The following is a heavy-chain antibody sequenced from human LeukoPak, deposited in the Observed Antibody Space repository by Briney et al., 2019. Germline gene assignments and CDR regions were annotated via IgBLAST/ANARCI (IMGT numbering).Heavy chain of an antibody. Sequence: SETLSLTCAVYGGSFSGYYWSWIRQPPGKGLEWIGEINHSGSTNYNPPLKSRVTISVDTSKNQFSLKLSSVTAADTAVYYCARGRRSHYYDSSGYFDYWGQGTLVTVSS. D-gene: IGHD3-22*01. V-gene: IGHV4-34*01. CDR2: INHSGST. CDR1: GGSFSGYY. CDR3: ARGRRSHYYDSSGYFDY. J-gene: IGHJ4*02.